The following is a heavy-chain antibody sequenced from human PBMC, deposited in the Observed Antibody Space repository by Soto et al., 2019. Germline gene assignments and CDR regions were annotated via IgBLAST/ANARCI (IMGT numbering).Heavy chain of an antibody. J-gene: IGHJ4*02. Sequence: QVQLVESGGGAVQPGESLRLSCVASGFDFTYYAMHWVRQAPGKGLGSVAVMSSDGSKIHHTDSVKGRFTISRDNSKNTLYLQMTSLRKEDTAVYFCAKDEGVGGTLGLFDYWGQGTLVSVSS. CDR3: AKDEGVGGTLGLFDY. CDR1: GFDFTYYA. V-gene: IGHV3-30*18. D-gene: IGHD1-26*01. CDR2: MSSDGSKI.